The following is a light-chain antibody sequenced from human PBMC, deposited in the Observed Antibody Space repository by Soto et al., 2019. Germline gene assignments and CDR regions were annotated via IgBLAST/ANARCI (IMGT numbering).Light chain of an antibody. Sequence: DIQMTQSPSSVSASVGDRVTITCRASQSISRFSNWYQQKPGTPPKLLIFAASNLQSGVPSRFSGSGSGTDFTLTISSLEPEDFAVYYCQQRSNWLFGPGTKVDIK. CDR1: QSISRF. CDR2: AAS. J-gene: IGKJ3*01. CDR3: QQRSNWL. V-gene: IGKV1-39*01.